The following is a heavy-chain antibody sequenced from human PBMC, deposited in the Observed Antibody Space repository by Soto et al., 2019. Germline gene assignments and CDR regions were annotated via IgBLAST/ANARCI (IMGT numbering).Heavy chain of an antibody. J-gene: IGHJ5*02. V-gene: IGHV1-3*01. CDR2: INAGNGNT. CDR3: ARDLEQLADNWLDP. CDR1: GYTFTSYA. Sequence: ASVKVSCKASGYTFTSYAMHWVRQAPGQRLEWMGWINAGNGNTKYSQKFQGRVTITRDTSASTAYMELSSLRSEDTAVYYCARDLEQLADNWLDPCGQGPLVTVYS. D-gene: IGHD6-6*01.